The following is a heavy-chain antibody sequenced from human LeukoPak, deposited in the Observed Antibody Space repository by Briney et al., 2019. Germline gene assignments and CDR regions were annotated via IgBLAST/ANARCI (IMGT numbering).Heavy chain of an antibody. J-gene: IGHJ3*02. CDR1: GFTFSSYG. Sequence: LAGGSLRLSCAASGFTFSSYGMHWVRQAPGKGLEWVSAISGSGGSTYYADSVKGRFTISRDNSKNTLYLQMNSLRAEDTAVYYCAKGERIAAAAKRDDAFDIWGQGTMVTVSS. CDR3: AKGERIAAAAKRDDAFDI. D-gene: IGHD6-13*01. CDR2: ISGSGGST. V-gene: IGHV3-23*01.